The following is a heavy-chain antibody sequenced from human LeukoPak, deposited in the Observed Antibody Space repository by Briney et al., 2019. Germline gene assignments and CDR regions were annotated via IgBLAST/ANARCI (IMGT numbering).Heavy chain of an antibody. V-gene: IGHV3-23*01. CDR2: ISGSGGST. CDR1: GFTFSSYA. D-gene: IGHD6-13*01. CDR3: AKGSSTVGYYYYYYMDV. Sequence: GGSLRLSCAASGFTFSSYAMSWVRQAPGKGLEWVSAISGSGGSTYYADSVKGRFTISRDNSKNTLYLQMNSLRAEDTAVYYCAKGSSTVGYYYYYYMDVWGKGTTVTVSS. J-gene: IGHJ6*03.